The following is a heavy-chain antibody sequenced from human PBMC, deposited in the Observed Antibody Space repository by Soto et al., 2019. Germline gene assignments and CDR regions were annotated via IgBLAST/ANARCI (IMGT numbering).Heavy chain of an antibody. Sequence: QVQLVQSGAEVKKPGASVKVSCKASGYTFTSYPVHWVRQAPGQRLEWMGWINAANGNAKYSQKFQGRVTITRDTSASAAYMELGSLTSEDTAVYYCTRDYNGLGDYWGQGTLVTVSS. J-gene: IGHJ4*02. CDR3: TRDYNGLGDY. CDR1: GYTFTSYP. CDR2: INAANGNA. D-gene: IGHD1-1*01. V-gene: IGHV1-3*01.